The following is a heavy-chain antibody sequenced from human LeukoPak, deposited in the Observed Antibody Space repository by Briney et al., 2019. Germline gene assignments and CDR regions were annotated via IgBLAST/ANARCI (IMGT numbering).Heavy chain of an antibody. CDR3: ARDPYRFAFDI. J-gene: IGHJ3*02. Sequence: GGSLRLSCAASGFTFSSYSMNWVRQASGKGLEWVSPISSSSSYIYYADSVKGRFTISRDNAKNSLYLQMNSLRAEDTAVYYCARDPYRFAFDIWGQGTVVLVSS. V-gene: IGHV3-21*04. D-gene: IGHD1-26*01. CDR2: ISSSSSYI. CDR1: GFTFSSYS.